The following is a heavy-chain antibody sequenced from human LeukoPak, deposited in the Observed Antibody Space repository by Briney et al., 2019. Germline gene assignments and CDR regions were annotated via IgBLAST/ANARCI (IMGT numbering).Heavy chain of an antibody. CDR1: GYTFTGYY. CDR3: ARDPAQNIAVAADFDY. CDR2: INPNSGGT. V-gene: IGHV1-2*02. D-gene: IGHD6-19*01. J-gene: IGHJ4*02. Sequence: ASVKVSCKASGYTFTGYYMHWVRQAPGQGLEWTGWINPNSGGTNYAQNFQGRVTMTRDTSITTAYMELSRLRSDDTAVYYCARDPAQNIAVAADFDYWGQGTLVTVSS.